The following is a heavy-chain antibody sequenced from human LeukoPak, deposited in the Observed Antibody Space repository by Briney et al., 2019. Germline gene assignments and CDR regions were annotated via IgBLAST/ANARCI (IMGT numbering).Heavy chain of an antibody. Sequence: PSETLSLTCTVSGGSLSTHYWSWIRQPPGKGLEWIGYISYIGSTNYNPSLKSRVTISVDTSKNQFSLKLSSVTAADAAVYFCARDPTTVTKELDIWGQGTMVTVSS. D-gene: IGHD4-17*01. CDR2: ISYIGST. CDR1: GGSLSTHY. J-gene: IGHJ3*02. V-gene: IGHV4-59*11. CDR3: ARDPTTVTKELDI.